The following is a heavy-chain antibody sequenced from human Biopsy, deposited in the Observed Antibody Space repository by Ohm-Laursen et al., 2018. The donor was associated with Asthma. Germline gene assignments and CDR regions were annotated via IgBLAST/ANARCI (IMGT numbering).Heavy chain of an antibody. CDR1: GFSFSNYG. V-gene: IGHV3-30*03. CDR3: ARWRSGYPDHYSDF. J-gene: IGHJ4*02. CDR2: ISFDGSNK. Sequence: SLRLSCAASGFSFSNYGMHWVRQAPGKGLDWVAVISFDGSNKNYTDSVKGRFTISRDNSRNTLHLQMNSLRGDDTAVYYCARWRSGYPDHYSDFWGLGTLVTVSS. D-gene: IGHD2-21*01.